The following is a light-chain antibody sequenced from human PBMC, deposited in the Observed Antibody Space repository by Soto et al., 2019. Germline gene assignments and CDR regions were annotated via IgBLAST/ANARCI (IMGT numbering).Light chain of an antibody. J-gene: IGLJ1*01. CDR1: NSDVGGYIY. Sequence: QSALTQPASVSGSPGQSITISCTGTNSDVGGYIYVSWYQQHPGKAPKLMIYEVSNRPSGVSNRFSGSKSGNTASLTISGLQAEDEADYYCSSYISSTPGYVFGTGTKLTVL. CDR2: EVS. CDR3: SSYISSTPGYV. V-gene: IGLV2-14*01.